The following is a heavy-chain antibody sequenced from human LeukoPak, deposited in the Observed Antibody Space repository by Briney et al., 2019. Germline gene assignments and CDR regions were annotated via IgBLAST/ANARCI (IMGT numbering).Heavy chain of an antibody. CDR2: VSYSGST. D-gene: IGHD5-18*01. CDR1: GGSISSYY. V-gene: IGHV4-59*01. J-gene: IGHJ4*02. Sequence: SETQSLTCTVSGGSISSYYWSWVRQPPGKGLEWIGYVSYSGSTDYNPSLKSRVIISIDTSKNQFSLRLSSVTAADTAVYYCARENDRYGRIDYWGQGTQVTVSS. CDR3: ARENDRYGRIDY.